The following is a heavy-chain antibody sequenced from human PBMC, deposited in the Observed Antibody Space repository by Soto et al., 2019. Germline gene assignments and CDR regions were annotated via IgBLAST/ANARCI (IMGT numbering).Heavy chain of an antibody. D-gene: IGHD3-10*01. V-gene: IGHV4-31*11. CDR3: ARGQITQYDIIDGSPYYVDN. Sequence: QVQLQESGPGLVKPSQTLSLACAISGGPISNGGYYWNWIRQRPGKGLEWIGSIYYTGSTFNNPSLEGRVTMAIDTSQKFFSLKLTSVTAADTAVYYCARGQITQYDIIDGSPYYVDNWGQGTLVSVSS. CDR2: IYYTGST. J-gene: IGHJ4*02. CDR1: GGPISNGGYY.